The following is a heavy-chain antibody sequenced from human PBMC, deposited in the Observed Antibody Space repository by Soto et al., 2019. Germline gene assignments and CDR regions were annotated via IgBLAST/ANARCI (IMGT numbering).Heavy chain of an antibody. Sequence: ASVKVSCKASGYTFTGYYMHWVRQAPGQGLEWMGWINPNSGGTNYAQKFQGRVTMTRDTSISTAYMELSRLRSDDTAVYYCAGDEYSSSPGVVWFDPWGQGTLVTVSS. CDR2: INPNSGGT. CDR1: GYTFTGYY. V-gene: IGHV1-2*02. J-gene: IGHJ5*02. CDR3: AGDEYSSSPGVVWFDP. D-gene: IGHD6-6*01.